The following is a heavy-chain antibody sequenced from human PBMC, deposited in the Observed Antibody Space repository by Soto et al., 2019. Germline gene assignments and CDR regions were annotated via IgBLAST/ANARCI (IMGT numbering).Heavy chain of an antibody. CDR3: ARVGFVSDHYYYHGMDV. Sequence: QVQLVQSGAEVKKPGASVKVSCKASGYTFTTYGISWVRQAPGQGLEWMGWISAYNGNTNYAQKLQGRVTMTTDTSTSTAYMELRSLRSDDTAVYYCARVGFVSDHYYYHGMDVWGQGTTVTVSS. V-gene: IGHV1-18*01. CDR2: ISAYNGNT. J-gene: IGHJ6*02. D-gene: IGHD2-15*01. CDR1: GYTFTTYG.